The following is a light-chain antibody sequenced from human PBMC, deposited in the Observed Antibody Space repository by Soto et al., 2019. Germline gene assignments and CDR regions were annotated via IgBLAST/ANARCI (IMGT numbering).Light chain of an antibody. J-gene: IGKJ3*01. V-gene: IGKV1-9*01. Sequence: DIQLTQSPSFLSASVGGRVTITCWASQAISSHLAWYQQKPGKAPNLLIYGASTLQSGVPSRFSGSGSGTQFTLTISSLQPADFATYYCQQLNSYPRTFGPGTTVDIK. CDR2: GAS. CDR3: QQLNSYPRT. CDR1: QAISSH.